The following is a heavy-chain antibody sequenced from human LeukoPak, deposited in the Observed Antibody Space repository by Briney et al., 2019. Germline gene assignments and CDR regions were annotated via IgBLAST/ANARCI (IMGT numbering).Heavy chain of an antibody. D-gene: IGHD3-3*01. J-gene: IGHJ4*02. CDR1: GYTFTSYG. V-gene: IGHV1-18*01. CDR3: ARDGYDFWSGPSGY. CDR2: ISAYNGNT. Sequence: AASVKVSCKASGYTFTSYGISWVRQAPGQGLEWMGWISAYNGNTNYAQKLQGRVTMTTDTSTSTAYMELRSLRPDDTAVYYCARDGYDFWSGPSGYWGQGTLVTVSS.